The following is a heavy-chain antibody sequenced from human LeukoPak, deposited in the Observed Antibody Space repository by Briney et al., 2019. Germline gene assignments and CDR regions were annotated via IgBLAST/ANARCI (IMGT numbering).Heavy chain of an antibody. D-gene: IGHD6-19*01. V-gene: IGHV3-7*01. J-gene: IGHJ4*02. CDR3: ARQGYSSGWLLLYFDY. CDR1: GFTFSSYW. CDR2: IKQDGSEK. Sequence: GGSLRLSCAASGFTFSSYWMSWVRQAPGKGLEWVANIKQDGSEKYYVDSVKGRFTISRDNAKNSLYLQMNSLGAEDTAVYYCARQGYSSGWLLLYFDYWGQGTLVTVSS.